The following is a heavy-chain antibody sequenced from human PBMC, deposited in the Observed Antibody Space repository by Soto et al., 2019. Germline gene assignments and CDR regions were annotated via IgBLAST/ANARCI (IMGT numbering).Heavy chain of an antibody. Sequence: PSETLSLTCSVSDDSINSDKYYWGWIRQPPGKGLEWIGSIYYRGNAYYNPSLQTRVTISLDKSKSQFSLKLNSVTAADTAVYYFARVGELVYFICGSCYRTHYYSYYGLDVWGQGTTVTVSS. CDR2: IYYRGNA. CDR1: DDSINSDKYY. CDR3: ARVGELVYFICGSCYRTHYYSYYGLDV. D-gene: IGHD2-15*01. J-gene: IGHJ6*02. V-gene: IGHV4-39*01.